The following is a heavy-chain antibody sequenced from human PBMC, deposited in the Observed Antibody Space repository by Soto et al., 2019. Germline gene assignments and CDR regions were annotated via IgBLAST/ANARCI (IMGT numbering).Heavy chain of an antibody. CDR2: NNHSGST. J-gene: IGHJ4*02. V-gene: IGHV4-34*09. CDR3: ARGVLH. CDR1: FY. D-gene: IGHD3-16*01. Sequence: FYEIGIRPAPGKGLEGNGENNHSGSTNYNPSLKRRVTIAVDTSKDQFSLKLSSVTAADTAVYYCARGVLHWGQGTLVTVSS.